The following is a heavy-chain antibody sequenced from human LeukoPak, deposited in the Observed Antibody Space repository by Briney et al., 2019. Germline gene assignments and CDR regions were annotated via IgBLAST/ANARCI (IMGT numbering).Heavy chain of an antibody. D-gene: IGHD5-18*01. J-gene: IGHJ4*02. Sequence: SVTVSFKGSGGTFIKYGISWVRQAAGQGGEGMGGIIPIFGTANYAQKFQGRVTITADESTSTAYMELSSLRSEDTAVYYCAREDGVDTASYFDYWGQGTLVTVSS. CDR2: IIPIFGTA. V-gene: IGHV1-69*01. CDR3: AREDGVDTASYFDY. CDR1: GGTFIKYG.